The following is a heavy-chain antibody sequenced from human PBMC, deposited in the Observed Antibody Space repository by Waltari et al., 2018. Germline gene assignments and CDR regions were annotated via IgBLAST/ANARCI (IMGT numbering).Heavy chain of an antibody. V-gene: IGHV3-7*01. CDR1: GFTVSSYW. D-gene: IGHD2-8*01. J-gene: IGHJ6*02. CDR2: IKQDGSEK. Sequence: VQLVESGGGLVEPGGSLRLSCAASGFTVSSYWLRWVRQAPGKGLGWVANIKQDGSEKYYVDSVKGRFTISRDNAKNSLYLQMNSLRAEDTAVYYCARERMGYGMDVWGQGTTVTVSS. CDR3: ARERMGYGMDV.